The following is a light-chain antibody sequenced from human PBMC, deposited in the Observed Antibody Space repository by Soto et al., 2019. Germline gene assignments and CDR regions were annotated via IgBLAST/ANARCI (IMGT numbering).Light chain of an antibody. CDR2: WAS. V-gene: IGKV4-1*01. CDR3: QQNYRTPLYS. CDR1: QSVLYSSNNKNY. Sequence: DIVMTQSPDSLAVSLGERATINCKSSQSVLYSSNNKNYLAWYQQKPGQPPKLLIHWASTRESGVPDRFSGSGSGTDFALTISSLQAEDVAVYYCQQNYRTPLYSFGQGTKLEIK. J-gene: IGKJ2*01.